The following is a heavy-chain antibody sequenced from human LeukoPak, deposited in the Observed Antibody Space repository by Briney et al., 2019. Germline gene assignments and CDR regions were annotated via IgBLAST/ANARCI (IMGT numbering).Heavy chain of an antibody. CDR1: GGSISSYY. J-gene: IGHJ4*02. V-gene: IGHV4-4*09. CDR2: IYTSGST. D-gene: IGHD3-3*01. CDR3: ARHEGKPGYYRSGYSV. Sequence: SETLSLTCTVSGGSISSYYWSWIRQPPGKGLEWIGYIYTSGSTNYNPSLKSRVTISVDTSKNQFSLKLSSVTAADTAVYYCARHEGKPGYYRSGYSVWGQGTLVTVSS.